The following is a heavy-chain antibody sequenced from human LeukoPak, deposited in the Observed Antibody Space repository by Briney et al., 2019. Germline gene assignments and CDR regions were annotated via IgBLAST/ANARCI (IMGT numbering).Heavy chain of an antibody. CDR2: IWYDGSNK. Sequence: GGSLRLSCAASGFTFSSYGMHWVRQAPGKGLEWVAVIWYDGSNKYYADSVKGRFTISRDNSKNTLYLQMNSLRAEDTAVYYCAGDLTGGTIWGGGIDYWGQGTLVTVSS. D-gene: IGHD2-8*01. CDR3: AGDLTGGTIWGGGIDY. V-gene: IGHV3-33*01. CDR1: GFTFSSYG. J-gene: IGHJ4*02.